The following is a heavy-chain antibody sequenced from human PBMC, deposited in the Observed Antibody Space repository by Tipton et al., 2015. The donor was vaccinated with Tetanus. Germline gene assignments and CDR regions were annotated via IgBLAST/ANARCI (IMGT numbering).Heavy chain of an antibody. Sequence: TLSLTCTVSGDSVSGYYWSWVRQPPGKGLEWVSYIFASGSTNYNPALKSRVTISMDTSKNQISLNLTSATAADTAVYFCARRSYCSSTRCFDAFDLWGPGTSVTVSS. CDR2: IFASGST. D-gene: IGHD2-2*01. CDR3: ARRSYCSSTRCFDAFDL. J-gene: IGHJ3*01. CDR1: GDSVSGYY. V-gene: IGHV4-59*02.